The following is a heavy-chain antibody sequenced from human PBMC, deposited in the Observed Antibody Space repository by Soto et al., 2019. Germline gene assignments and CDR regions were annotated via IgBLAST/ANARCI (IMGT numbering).Heavy chain of an antibody. V-gene: IGHV3-11*01. J-gene: IGHJ6*02. CDR3: ARAHNSGGNYYYGMDV. CDR1: GFTFSDYY. Sequence: PGGSLRLSCAASGFTFSDYYMSWIRQAPGKGLEWVSYISNSGSGNYIYYADSVEGRFTISRDNAENSLYLQMNSLRAEDTAVYYCARAHNSGGNYYYGMDVWGQGTTVTVSS. D-gene: IGHD6-25*01. CDR2: ISNSGSGNYI.